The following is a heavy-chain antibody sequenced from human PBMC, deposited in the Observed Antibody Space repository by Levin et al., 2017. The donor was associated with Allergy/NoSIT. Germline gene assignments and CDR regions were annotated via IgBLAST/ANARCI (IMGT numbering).Heavy chain of an antibody. Sequence: GGSLRLSCAASGFTFSSYWMSWVRQAPGKGLEWVANIKQDGSEKYYVDSVKGRFTISRDNAKNSLYLQMNSLRAEDTAVYYCARDQQGYSQTVYFDYWGQGTLVTVSS. CDR3: ARDQQGYSQTVYFDY. CDR1: GFTFSSYW. V-gene: IGHV3-7*04. CDR2: IKQDGSEK. D-gene: IGHD5-18*01. J-gene: IGHJ4*02.